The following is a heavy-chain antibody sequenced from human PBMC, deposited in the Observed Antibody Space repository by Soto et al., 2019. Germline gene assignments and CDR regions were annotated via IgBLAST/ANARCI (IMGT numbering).Heavy chain of an antibody. D-gene: IGHD3-10*01. V-gene: IGHV1-69*02. J-gene: IGHJ4*02. CDR2: IIPILGIA. Sequence: SVKVSCKASGGTFSSYTISWVRQAPGQGLEWMGRIIPILGIANYAQKFQGRVTITADKSTSTAYMELSSLRSEDTAVYYCARGSRSLTMVRGVIIDRFDYWGQGTLVTVSS. CDR1: GGTFSSYT. CDR3: ARGSRSLTMVRGVIIDRFDY.